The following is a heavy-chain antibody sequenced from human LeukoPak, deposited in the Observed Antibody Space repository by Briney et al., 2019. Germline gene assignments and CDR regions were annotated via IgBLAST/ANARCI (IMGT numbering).Heavy chain of an antibody. D-gene: IGHD3-22*01. CDR1: GGTFISYA. CDR3: ARGRDYDWVDY. V-gene: IGHV1-69*13. J-gene: IGHJ4*02. Sequence: EASVKVSCKASGGTFISYAISWVRQAPGQGLEWMGGIIPIFGTANYAQKFQGRVTITADESTSTAYMELSRLRSDDTAVYYCARGRDYDWVDYWGQGTLVTVSP. CDR2: IIPIFGTA.